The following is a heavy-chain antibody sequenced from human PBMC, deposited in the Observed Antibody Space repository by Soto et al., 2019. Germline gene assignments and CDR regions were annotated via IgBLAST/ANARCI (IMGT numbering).Heavy chain of an antibody. J-gene: IGHJ5*02. V-gene: IGHV4-31*03. CDR2: IYFSGTT. D-gene: IGHD3-22*01. CDR1: CGSISSGDYY. Sequence: SETLSLTCTVSCGSISSGDYYWSWIRQHPGKGLEWIGTIYFSGTTYYNPSLKSRVTISVDTSKNQFSLNLSSVTAADTAVYYCARRDRSGFSYWLDTWGQGTLVTVS. CDR3: ARRDRSGFSYWLDT.